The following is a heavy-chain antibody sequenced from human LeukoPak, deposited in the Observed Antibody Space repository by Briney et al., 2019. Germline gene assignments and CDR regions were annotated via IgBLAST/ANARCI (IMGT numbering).Heavy chain of an antibody. Sequence: GGSLRLSCAASGSTVGSNYMTWVRQAPGTGLEWVALIYGDDYTFYADSVEGRFTVSRDRSKNTVYLRLNSLRPEDTAVYFCARGPSLVPATIYYHYMDVWGTGTTVTVSS. CDR2: IYGDDYT. D-gene: IGHD2-2*01. J-gene: IGHJ6*03. V-gene: IGHV3-53*01. CDR1: GSTVGSNY. CDR3: ARGPSLVPATIYYHYMDV.